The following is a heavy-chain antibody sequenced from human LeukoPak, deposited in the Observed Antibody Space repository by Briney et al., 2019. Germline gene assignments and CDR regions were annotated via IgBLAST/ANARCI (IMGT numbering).Heavy chain of an antibody. CDR2: IIPIFGTA. J-gene: IGHJ3*02. Sequence: SVKVSCKASGGTFSSYAISWVRQAPGQGLEWMGGIIPIFGTANYAQKFQGRVTITTHESTSTAYMELSSLRSEDTAVYYCARDNRYYDILTGYSYDAFDIWGQGTMVTVSS. D-gene: IGHD3-9*01. V-gene: IGHV1-69*05. CDR1: GGTFSSYA. CDR3: ARDNRYYDILTGYSYDAFDI.